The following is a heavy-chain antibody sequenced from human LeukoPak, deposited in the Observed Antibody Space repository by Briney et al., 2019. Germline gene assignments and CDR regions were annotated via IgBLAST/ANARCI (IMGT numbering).Heavy chain of an antibody. Sequence: ASVKVSCKASGYTFTSYGISWVRQAPGQGLEWMGWISAYNGNTNYAQKLQGRVTMTTDTSTSTAYMELRSLRSDDTAVYYCARDDRSSAIHYYYYGMDVWGQGTTVTVSS. D-gene: IGHD3-22*01. CDR3: ARDDRSSAIHYYYYGMDV. V-gene: IGHV1-18*01. CDR2: ISAYNGNT. CDR1: GYTFTSYG. J-gene: IGHJ6*02.